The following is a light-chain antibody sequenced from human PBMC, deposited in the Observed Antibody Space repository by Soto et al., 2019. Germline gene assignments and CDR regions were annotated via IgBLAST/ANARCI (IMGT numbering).Light chain of an antibody. CDR2: YAS. CDR3: QVWDISSGHVV. Sequence: SYELTQPPSVSVAPGKTASVACGLSNIGSKSVHWYPKKSGQAPVLVMYYASARPSGIPGRFSGSNSGNTATLTISRVDAGDEADYYCQVWDISSGHVVFGGGTKLPVL. CDR1: NIGSKS. J-gene: IGLJ3*02. V-gene: IGLV3-21*01.